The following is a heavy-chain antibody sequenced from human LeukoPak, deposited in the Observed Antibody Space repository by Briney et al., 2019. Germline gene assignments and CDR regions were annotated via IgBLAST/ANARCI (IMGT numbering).Heavy chain of an antibody. V-gene: IGHV4-59*12. CDR1: GGSISSYY. CDR2: IYYSGST. CDR3: AKGAQYYYGSGSYYWFDP. D-gene: IGHD3-10*01. Sequence: SETLSLTCTVSGGSISSYYWSWIRQPPGKGLEWIGYIYYSGSTNYNPSLKSRVTISVDTSKNQFSLKLSSVTAADTAVYYCAKGAQYYYGSGSYYWFDPWGQGTLVTVSS. J-gene: IGHJ5*02.